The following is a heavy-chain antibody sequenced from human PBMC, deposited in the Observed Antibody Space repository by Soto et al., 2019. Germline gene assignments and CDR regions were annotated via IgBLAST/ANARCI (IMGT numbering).Heavy chain of an antibody. Sequence: TLSLTCTVSVGSISSGDYYWSWILQPPGKGLEWIGYIYYSGSTYYNPSLKSRVTISVDTSKNQFSLKLSSVTAADTAVYYCAREYYYDSSGYYTYYFDYWGQGTLVTVSS. CDR1: VGSISSGDYY. CDR2: IYYSGST. D-gene: IGHD3-22*01. V-gene: IGHV4-30-4*01. J-gene: IGHJ4*02. CDR3: AREYYYDSSGYYTYYFDY.